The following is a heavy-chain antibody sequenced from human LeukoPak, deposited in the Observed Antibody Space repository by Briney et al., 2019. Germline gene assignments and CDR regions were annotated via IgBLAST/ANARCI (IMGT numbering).Heavy chain of an antibody. D-gene: IGHD5-12*01. J-gene: IGHJ6*03. V-gene: IGHV3-48*01. CDR1: GFTFSSYS. CDR2: ISSSSSTI. CDR3: ARGGYDTYYYYYYYMDV. Sequence: GGSLRLSCAASGFTFSSYSMNWVRQASGKGLEWVSYISSSSSTIYYADSVKGRFTISRDNAKNSLYLQMNSLRAEDTPVYYCARGGYDTYYYYYYYMDVWGKGTTVTVSS.